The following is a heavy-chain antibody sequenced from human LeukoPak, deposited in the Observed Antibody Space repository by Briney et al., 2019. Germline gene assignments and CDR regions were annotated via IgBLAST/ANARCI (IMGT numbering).Heavy chain of an antibody. D-gene: IGHD1-26*01. V-gene: IGHV3-21*04. Sequence: GGSLRLSCVASGFTVSSYYVSWVRQAPGKGLEWVSSISSSSSYIYYADSVKGRFTISRDNAKNSLYLQMNSLRAEDTAVYYCASLKVGPGSMDVWGKGTTVTISS. J-gene: IGHJ6*03. CDR3: ASLKVGPGSMDV. CDR2: ISSSSSYI. CDR1: GFTVSSYY.